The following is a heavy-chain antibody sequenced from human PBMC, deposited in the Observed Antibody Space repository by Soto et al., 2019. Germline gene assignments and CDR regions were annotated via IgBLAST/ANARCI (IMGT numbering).Heavy chain of an antibody. CDR2: ISSSGNTI. Sequence: QVQLVESGGGLVQTSGSLRLSCVASGFTFSDYYMSWVRQAPGKGLEWVSYISSSGNTIYYADSVKGRFIISRDNAKNSVYLQMNGLRADDTALYFCAKMSSENYYDPVFSWGQGTLVTVSS. J-gene: IGHJ4*02. V-gene: IGHV3-11*01. D-gene: IGHD3-22*01. CDR3: AKMSSENYYDPVFS. CDR1: GFTFSDYY.